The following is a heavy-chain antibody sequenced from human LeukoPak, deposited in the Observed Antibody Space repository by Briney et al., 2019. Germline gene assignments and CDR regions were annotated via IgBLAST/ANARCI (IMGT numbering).Heavy chain of an antibody. D-gene: IGHD6-6*01. CDR1: GGSISSYY. CDR3: ARERKAAREFDY. Sequence: TSSETLSLTCTVSGGSISSYYWSWIRQPPGKGLEWIGYIYYSGSTNYNPSLKSRVTISVDTSKNQFSLKLSSVTAADTAVHYCARERKAAREFDYWGQGTLVTVSS. CDR2: IYYSGST. J-gene: IGHJ4*02. V-gene: IGHV4-59*01.